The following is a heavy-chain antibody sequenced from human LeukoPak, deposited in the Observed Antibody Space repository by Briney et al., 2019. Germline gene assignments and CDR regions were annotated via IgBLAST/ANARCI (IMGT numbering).Heavy chain of an antibody. Sequence: GGSLRLSCVASGFTFSNYGMHWVRQAPGKGLEWVAVISDDGSNKYYPDSAKVRFTISRDNSKSTLNLQMDSLRIEDTAVYYCAKVGFTGSYMYAFDMWGQGTMVTVSS. CDR2: ISDDGSNK. CDR1: GFTFSNYG. V-gene: IGHV3-30*18. CDR3: AKVGFTGSYMYAFDM. J-gene: IGHJ3*02. D-gene: IGHD1-26*01.